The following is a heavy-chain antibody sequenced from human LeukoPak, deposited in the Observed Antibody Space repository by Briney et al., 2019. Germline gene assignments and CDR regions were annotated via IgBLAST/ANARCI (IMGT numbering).Heavy chain of an antibody. J-gene: IGHJ3*02. CDR2: IYTSGST. CDR3: ARYVIAVAGFSDALDI. V-gene: IGHV4-61*02. D-gene: IGHD6-19*01. CDR1: GGSISSGSYY. Sequence: SQTLSLTCTVSGGSISSGSYYWSWIRQPAGKGLEWIGRIYTSGSTNYNPSLKSRVTISVDTSKNQFSLKLSSVTAADTAVYYCARYVIAVAGFSDALDIWGQGTMVTVSS.